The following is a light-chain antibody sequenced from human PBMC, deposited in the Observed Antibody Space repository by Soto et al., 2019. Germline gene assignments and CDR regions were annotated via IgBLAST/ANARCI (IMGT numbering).Light chain of an antibody. CDR1: SSNIGESF. J-gene: IGLJ2*01. CDR2: DSN. CDR3: GTWDSGLNSGI. Sequence: QSVLTQPPSVSAAPGQKVTISCSGSSSNIGESFVSWYQHLPGTAPKVVIYDSNKRPSGIPDRFSGSQSGTSATLAITGLRTGDEADYYCGTWDSGLNSGIFGGGTKVTVL. V-gene: IGLV1-51*01.